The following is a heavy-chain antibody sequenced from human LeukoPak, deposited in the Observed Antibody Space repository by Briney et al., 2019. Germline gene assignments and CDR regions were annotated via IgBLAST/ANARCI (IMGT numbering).Heavy chain of an antibody. CDR2: INSDGSTT. J-gene: IGHJ4*02. V-gene: IGHV3-74*01. CDR1: GFTFSNAW. CDR3: ARRSSGSPPYYFDY. D-gene: IGHD1-26*01. Sequence: PGGSLRLSCAASGFTFSNAWMNWVRQAPGKGLVWVSRINSDGSTTNYADYVKGRFTISRDNAKNTLYLQMNSLRAEDTAVYYCARRSSGSPPYYFDYWGQGTLVTVSS.